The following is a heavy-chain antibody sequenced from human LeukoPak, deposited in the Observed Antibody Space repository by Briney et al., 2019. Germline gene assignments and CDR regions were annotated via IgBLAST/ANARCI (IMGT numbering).Heavy chain of an antibody. D-gene: IGHD2-2*01. CDR2: INPNSGNS. CDR1: GYTFTNYD. Sequence: VASVKVSCKASGYTFTNYDINWVRQATGQGLEWMGWINPNSGNSGYAQKFQGRMTITRDTSINTAYMELSSLRSEGTAVYYCARVIVVVAAARIWFDPWGQGTLVTVSS. J-gene: IGHJ5*02. V-gene: IGHV1-8*03. CDR3: ARVIVVVAAARIWFDP.